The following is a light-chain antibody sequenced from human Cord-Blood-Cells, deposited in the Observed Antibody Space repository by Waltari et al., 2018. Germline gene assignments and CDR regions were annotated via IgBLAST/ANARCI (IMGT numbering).Light chain of an antibody. J-gene: IGKJ4*01. Sequence: DILMTQSPDPLAVSLGERATINCNSSQSVLYSSNNKNYLAWYQQKPGQPPKLLIYWASTRESGVPDRFSGSGSGTDFTLTISSLQAEDVAVYYCQQYYSTPLTFGGGTKVEIK. V-gene: IGKV4-1*01. CDR2: WAS. CDR3: QQYYSTPLT. CDR1: QSVLYSSNNKNY.